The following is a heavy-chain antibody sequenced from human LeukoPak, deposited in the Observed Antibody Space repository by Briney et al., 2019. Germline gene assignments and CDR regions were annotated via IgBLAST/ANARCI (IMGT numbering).Heavy chain of an antibody. J-gene: IGHJ4*02. V-gene: IGHV3-11*03. Sequence: GGSLRLSCAASGFTFSDYYMSWIRQAPGKGLEWVSYISPSGRHTNYADSVKGRFTISRDNAKNSLYLQMNSLRAEDTAVYYCARQPSSQNFDYWGQGALVTVSS. D-gene: IGHD6-13*01. CDR1: GFTFSDYY. CDR2: ISPSGRHT. CDR3: ARQPSSQNFDY.